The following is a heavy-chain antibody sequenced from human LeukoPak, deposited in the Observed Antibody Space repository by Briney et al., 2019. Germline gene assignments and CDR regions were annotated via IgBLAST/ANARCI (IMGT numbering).Heavy chain of an antibody. CDR1: GFTFSSYS. Sequence: PGGSLRLSCAASGFTFSSYSMNWVRQAPGKGLEWVSSISGSSNYIYYADSVKGRFTISRDNAKNSLYLQMNSLRAEDTAVYYCARKQWDYDSSGYLVGAFDIWGQGTMVTVSS. V-gene: IGHV3-21*01. CDR3: ARKQWDYDSSGYLVGAFDI. CDR2: ISGSSNYI. J-gene: IGHJ3*02. D-gene: IGHD3-22*01.